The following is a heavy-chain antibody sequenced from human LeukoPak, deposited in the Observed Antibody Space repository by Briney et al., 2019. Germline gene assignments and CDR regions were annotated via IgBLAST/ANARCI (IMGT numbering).Heavy chain of an antibody. V-gene: IGHV3-30*18. CDR3: AKGDDSSGYLIDY. CDR1: GFTFSSYG. D-gene: IGHD3-22*01. Sequence: AGGSLRLSCAASGFTFSSYGMHWVRQAPGKGLEWVAVISYDGSNKYYADSVKGRFTISRDNSKNALYLQMNSLRAEDTAVYYCAKGDDSSGYLIDYWGQGTLVTVSS. J-gene: IGHJ4*02. CDR2: ISYDGSNK.